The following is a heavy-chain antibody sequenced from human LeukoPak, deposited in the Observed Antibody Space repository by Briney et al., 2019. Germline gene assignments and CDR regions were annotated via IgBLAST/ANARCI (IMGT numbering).Heavy chain of an antibody. V-gene: IGHV4-59*01. Sequence: PSASLSLTRTVSGGSISTYYWSWIRQPPGKGLGWIGYIYYSGSTNYNPSLKSRVTISVDKSKNQLSLKLSSVTAADTAVYYCARCGEPSYDILTGYSRSGYWGQGTLVTVSS. CDR1: GGSISTYY. D-gene: IGHD3-9*01. CDR3: ARCGEPSYDILTGYSRSGY. J-gene: IGHJ4*02. CDR2: IYYSGST.